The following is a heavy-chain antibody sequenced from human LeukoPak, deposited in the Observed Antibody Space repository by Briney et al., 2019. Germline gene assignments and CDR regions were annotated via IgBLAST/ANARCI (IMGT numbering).Heavy chain of an antibody. D-gene: IGHD6-13*01. Sequence: GGSLRLSCSASGFTFSSYAMHWVRQAPGKGLEYVSTISSNGGSTYYADSVKGRFTISRDNSKNTLYLQMSSLRAEDTSVYYCVKLIAAAGKNLDAFDIWGQGTMVTVSS. CDR1: GFTFSSYA. J-gene: IGHJ3*02. CDR2: ISSNGGST. CDR3: VKLIAAAGKNLDAFDI. V-gene: IGHV3-64D*09.